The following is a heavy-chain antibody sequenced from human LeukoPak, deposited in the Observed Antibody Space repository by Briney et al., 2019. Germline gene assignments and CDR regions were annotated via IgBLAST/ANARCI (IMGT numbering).Heavy chain of an antibody. CDR3: ARLNYYGSGSYYTVGYFDY. D-gene: IGHD3-10*01. J-gene: IGHJ4*02. V-gene: IGHV3-30*04. Sequence: PGGSLRLSCVASGFTFSSYAMHWVRQAPGKGLEWVAVISYDGSNKYYADSVKGRFTISRDNSKNTLYLQMNSLRAEDTAVYYCARLNYYGSGSYYTVGYFDYWGQGTLVTVSS. CDR1: GFTFSSYA. CDR2: ISYDGSNK.